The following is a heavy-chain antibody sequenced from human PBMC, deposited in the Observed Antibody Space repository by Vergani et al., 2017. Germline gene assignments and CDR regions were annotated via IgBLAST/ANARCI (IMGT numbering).Heavy chain of an antibody. J-gene: IGHJ5*02. CDR2: IYYSGST. D-gene: IGHD3-10*01. CDR3: ARDGSYGSGKNWFDP. CDR1: GGSIRSYY. V-gene: IGHV4-59*01. Sequence: VQLPASGPGLVKPSETLSLTCPVSGGSIRSYYWNWIRQPPVKGLELIGYIYYSGSTNYNPSLKSRVNISVDTSKNQFSLKLSSVTAADTAVYYCARDGSYGSGKNWFDPWGQGTLVTVSS.